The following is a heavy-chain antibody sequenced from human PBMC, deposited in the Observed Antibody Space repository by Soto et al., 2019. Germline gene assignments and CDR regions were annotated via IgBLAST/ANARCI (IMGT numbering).Heavy chain of an antibody. CDR1: GYSFTSYW. Sequence: GESLKISCKGSGYSFTSYWISWVRQMPGKGLEWMGRIAPSDSYTNYSPSFQGHATISADKSISTAYLQWSSLKASDTAMYCCARHFGRAYSSSPGGMDVWGQGTTVTVSS. J-gene: IGHJ6*02. D-gene: IGHD6-6*01. V-gene: IGHV5-10-1*01. CDR3: ARHFGRAYSSSPGGMDV. CDR2: IAPSDSYT.